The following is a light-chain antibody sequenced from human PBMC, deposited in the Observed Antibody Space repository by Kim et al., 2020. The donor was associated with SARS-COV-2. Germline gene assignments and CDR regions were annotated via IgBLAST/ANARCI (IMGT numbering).Light chain of an antibody. CDR1: SSDVG. V-gene: IGLV2-23*02. CDR2: EVN. J-gene: IGLJ2*01. Sequence: ASGSGSPGQSITISCTGASSDVGSWYQHHPGEAPKLIIFEVNKRPSQISNRFSGSKSGNTASLTIAGLQAEDEANYYCCSYEGTVVFGGGTQLTVL. CDR3: CSYEGTVV.